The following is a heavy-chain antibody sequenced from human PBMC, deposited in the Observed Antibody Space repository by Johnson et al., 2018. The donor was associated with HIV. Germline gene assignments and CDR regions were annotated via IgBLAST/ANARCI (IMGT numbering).Heavy chain of an antibody. CDR1: GFTFSSYG. J-gene: IGHJ3*02. V-gene: IGHV3-30*18. D-gene: IGHD3-3*01. Sequence: QVQLVESGGGVVQPGRSLRLSCAASGFTFSSYGMHWVRQAPGKGLEWVAVISYDGSNEYYADSVKGRFTISRDNSKNTLYLQMNSLRAEETAVYYCAKDEGSGYSYDAFDIWGQGTMVTVSS. CDR3: AKDEGSGYSYDAFDI. CDR2: ISYDGSNE.